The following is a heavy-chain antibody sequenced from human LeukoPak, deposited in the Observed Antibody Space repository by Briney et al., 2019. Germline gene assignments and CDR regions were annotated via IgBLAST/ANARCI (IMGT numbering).Heavy chain of an antibody. CDR1: GGSFSGYY. CDR3: ARGRRGPQLVRNGYYYYYYMDV. D-gene: IGHD6-6*01. V-gene: IGHV4-34*01. J-gene: IGHJ6*03. CDR2: INHSGST. Sequence: SETLSLTCAVYGGSFSGYYWSWICQPPGKGLEWIGEINHSGSTNYNPSLKSRVTISVDTSKNQFSLKLSSVTAADTAVYYCARGRRGPQLVRNGYYYYYYMDVWGKGTTVTVSS.